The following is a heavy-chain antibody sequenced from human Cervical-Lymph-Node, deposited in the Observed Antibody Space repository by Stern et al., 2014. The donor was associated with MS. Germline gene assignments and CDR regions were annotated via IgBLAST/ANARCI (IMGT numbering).Heavy chain of an antibody. CDR3: ARDLGIAVAEGWFDP. V-gene: IGHV1-3*01. CDR2: INAGNGNT. Sequence: QVQLVQSGAEVKKPGASVKVSCKASVYTFPSSAMHWMRQAPGQRLPCLGWINAGNGNTKDSQKFQGRVTITRDTSASTAYMELSSLRSEDTAVYYCARDLGIAVAEGWFDPWGQGTLVTVSS. D-gene: IGHD6-19*01. J-gene: IGHJ5*02. CDR1: VYTFPSSA.